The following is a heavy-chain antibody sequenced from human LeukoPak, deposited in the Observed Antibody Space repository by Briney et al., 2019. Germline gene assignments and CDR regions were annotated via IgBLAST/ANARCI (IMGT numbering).Heavy chain of an antibody. CDR1: GYNFSTYY. D-gene: IGHD6-19*01. V-gene: IGHV1-2*02. CDR3: ATSSYSGSFHADY. J-gene: IGHJ4*01. CDR2: LNPNVGNT. Sequence: ASVKVSCLPSGYNFSTYYIHWVRQAPGQRLEWMGWLNPNVGNTGYAQKFEGRVTLTRDTSIRLAYLELTRLGSDDTAGYYCATSSYSGSFHADYWGHGTLVTVSS.